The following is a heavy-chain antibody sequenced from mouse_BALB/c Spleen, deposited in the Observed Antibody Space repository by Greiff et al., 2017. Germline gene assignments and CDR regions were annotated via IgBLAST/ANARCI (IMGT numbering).Heavy chain of an antibody. CDR1: GFSLTGYG. V-gene: IGHV2-6-7*01. Sequence: VHRVESGPGLVAPSQSLSITCTVSGFSLTGYGVNWVRQPPGKGLEWLGMIWGDGSTDYNSALKSRLSISKDNSKSQVFLKMNSLQTDDTARYYCARINRFYAMDYWGQGTSVTVSS. CDR2: IWGDGST. J-gene: IGHJ4*01. CDR3: ARINRFYAMDY. D-gene: IGHD2-14*01.